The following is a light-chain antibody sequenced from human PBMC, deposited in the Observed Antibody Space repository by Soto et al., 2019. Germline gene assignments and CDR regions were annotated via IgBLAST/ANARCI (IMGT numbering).Light chain of an antibody. CDR3: ISFAGSHYV. Sequence: QAVVTQPPSASGSPGQSVTISCTGTSSDVGGYEYVSWYQQHPGKAPKLIIYEVLKRPSGVPDRFSGSKSANTASLTVSGLQAEDEADYYCISFAGSHYVFGTGTKVTVL. CDR2: EVL. CDR1: SSDVGGYEY. J-gene: IGLJ1*01. V-gene: IGLV2-8*01.